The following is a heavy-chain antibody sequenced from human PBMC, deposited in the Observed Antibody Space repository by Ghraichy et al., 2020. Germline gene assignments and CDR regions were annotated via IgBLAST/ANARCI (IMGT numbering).Heavy chain of an antibody. CDR2: ISGIGGRT. D-gene: IGHD1-26*01. CDR3: AKDGRIMGATIDAFDI. CDR1: GFTFSTYA. V-gene: IGHV3-23*01. Sequence: GGSLRLSCAASGFTFSTYAMTWVRQAPGKGLEWVSGISGIGGRTYYADSVRGRFTISRDNSKNTLDLQMNSLRAEDTAGYYCAKDGRIMGATIDAFDIWGQGTMVIVSS. J-gene: IGHJ3*02.